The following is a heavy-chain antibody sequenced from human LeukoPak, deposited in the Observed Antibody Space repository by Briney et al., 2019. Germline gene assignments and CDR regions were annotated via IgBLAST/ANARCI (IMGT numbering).Heavy chain of an antibody. CDR1: GGTFSSYA. D-gene: IGHD2-2*01. Sequence: SVKVSRKASGGTFSSYAISWVRQAPGQGLEWMGGIIPIFGTANYAQKFQGRVTITADESTSTAYMELSSLRSEDTAVYYCARYCSSTSCYGADYMDVWGKGTTVTVSS. V-gene: IGHV1-69*13. CDR3: ARYCSSTSCYGADYMDV. J-gene: IGHJ6*03. CDR2: IIPIFGTA.